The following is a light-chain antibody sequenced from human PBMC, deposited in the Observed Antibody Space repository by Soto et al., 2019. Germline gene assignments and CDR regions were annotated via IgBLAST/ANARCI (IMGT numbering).Light chain of an antibody. V-gene: IGKV3-20*01. CDR2: GAS. Sequence: EIVLTQSPGTLSLSPGERATLSCRASQSVSSSYLAWYQQKPGQAPRLLLYGASSRATGIPDRFSSSGSGTDFTLTISRLEPEDFAVYYCQQYGSSPRAYTFGQGTKLEIK. CDR1: QSVSSSY. CDR3: QQYGSSPRAYT. J-gene: IGKJ2*01.